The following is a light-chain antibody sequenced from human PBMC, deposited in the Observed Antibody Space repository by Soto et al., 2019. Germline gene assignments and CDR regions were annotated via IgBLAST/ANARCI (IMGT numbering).Light chain of an antibody. CDR1: SSDVGDYNY. J-gene: IGLJ1*01. V-gene: IGLV2-14*01. Sequence: QSVLTQPASVSLSPGQSITISGTGTSSDVGDYNYVSWYQQHPGKAPKLMIYEVSNRPSGVSNRFSGSKSGNTASLTISGLQAEDEADYYCSSYTSNNILYVFGTGTKV. CDR3: SSYTSNNILYV. CDR2: EVS.